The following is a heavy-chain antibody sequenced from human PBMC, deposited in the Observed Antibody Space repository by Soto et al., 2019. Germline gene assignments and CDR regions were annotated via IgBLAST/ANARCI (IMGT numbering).Heavy chain of an antibody. D-gene: IGHD1-7*01. J-gene: IGHJ4*02. CDR1: GFTFSNYA. Sequence: EVQLLESGGGLVQPGGSLRLSCAASGFTFSNYAMSWVRQAPGKGLAWVSGIRDSVDTTYYADSVQGRFSISRDNSENTLYLQMNSLRAEDTAVYYCARRHNWNYVLDYWGEGTLVTVSS. V-gene: IGHV3-23*01. CDR2: IRDSVDTT. CDR3: ARRHNWNYVLDY.